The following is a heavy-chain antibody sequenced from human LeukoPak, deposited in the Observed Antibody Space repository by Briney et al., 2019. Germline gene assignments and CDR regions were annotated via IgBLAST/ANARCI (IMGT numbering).Heavy chain of an antibody. D-gene: IGHD2-15*01. CDR1: GYDFSKYW. CDR2: IYPGDSDT. V-gene: IGHV5-51*01. J-gene: IGHJ4*02. Sequence: GESLKISCKGSGYDFSKYWIGWVRQTPGRGLEWMGIIYPGDSDTRYSPSFQGQVSISTDKSISSAYVQWSSLRDSDIATYYCARLQCSGGSCYIDYWGQGTLVTVSS. CDR3: ARLQCSGGSCYIDY.